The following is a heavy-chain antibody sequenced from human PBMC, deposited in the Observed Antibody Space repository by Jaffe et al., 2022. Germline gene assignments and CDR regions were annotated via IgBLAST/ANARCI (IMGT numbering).Heavy chain of an antibody. CDR2: IIPIFGTA. V-gene: IGHV1-69*01. CDR1: GGTFSSYA. CDR3: ARKDRGYSSSWYTTREVDYYFDY. J-gene: IGHJ4*02. Sequence: QVQLVQSGAEVKKPGSSVKVSCKASGGTFSSYAISWVRQAPGQGLEWMGGIIPIFGTANYAQKFQGRVTITADESTSTAYMELSSLRSEDTAVYYCARKDRGYSSSWYTTREVDYYFDYWGQGTLVTVSS. D-gene: IGHD6-13*01.